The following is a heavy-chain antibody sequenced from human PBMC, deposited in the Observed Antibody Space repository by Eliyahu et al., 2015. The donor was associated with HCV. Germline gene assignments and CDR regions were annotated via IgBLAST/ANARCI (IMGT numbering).Heavy chain of an antibody. Sequence: EVQLLESGGGFVQPGGXLRLSCXASGFTXSSSAXXWVRQAPGKGLEWVSSVSGDSDTTDYAVSVKGRFTXSXDNSKNTLXMQMNSXRAEDTAVYYCAKHAQGYYGSGTYFKRHTDYWGQGTLVTVSS. CDR3: AKHAQGYYGSGTYFKRHTDY. CDR2: VSGDSDTT. CDR1: GFTXSSSA. D-gene: IGHD3-10*01. V-gene: IGHV3-23*01. J-gene: IGHJ4*02.